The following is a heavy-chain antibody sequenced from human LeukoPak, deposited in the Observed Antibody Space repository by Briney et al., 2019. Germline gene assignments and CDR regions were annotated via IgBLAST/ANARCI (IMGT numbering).Heavy chain of an antibody. J-gene: IGHJ4*02. CDR2: IYYSGST. Sequence: SETLSLTCTVSGGSISSSSYYWGWIRQPPGKGLEWIGSIYYSGSTYYNPSLKSRVTISVDTSKNQFSLKLSSVTAADTAVYYCARDQTSGSGWYHYFDYWGQGTLVTVSS. D-gene: IGHD6-19*01. CDR3: ARDQTSGSGWYHYFDY. V-gene: IGHV4-39*02. CDR1: GGSISSSSYY.